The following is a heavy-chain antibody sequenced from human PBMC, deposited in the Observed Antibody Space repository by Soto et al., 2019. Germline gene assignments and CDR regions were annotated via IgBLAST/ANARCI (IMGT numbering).Heavy chain of an antibody. V-gene: IGHV3-66*04. D-gene: IGHD5-18*01. CDR2: IYSGGSA. Sequence: EVQLVESGGGLVQPGGSLRLSCAASGFTVSSNYMSWVRQAPGKGLEWVSVIYSGGSAYYADSVKGRVTISRDNSKNTRYLQRNSLRAEDTAVYYCARHGYSYGGGYFDYWGQGTLVTVSS. J-gene: IGHJ4*02. CDR1: GFTVSSNY. CDR3: ARHGYSYGGGYFDY.